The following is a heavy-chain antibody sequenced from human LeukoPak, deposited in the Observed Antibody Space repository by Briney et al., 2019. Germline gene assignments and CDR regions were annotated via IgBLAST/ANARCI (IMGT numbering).Heavy chain of an antibody. Sequence: SETLSLTCTVSGGSISNYYWNWIRQPPGKGLECIGYIYYSDSTNYNPSLKSRVTVSVDTSKNQFSLKLSSVTAADTAVYYCARFPGSAEYRHYYYMDVWGKGTTVTVSS. CDR3: ARFPGSAEYRHYYYMDV. CDR2: IYYSDST. CDR1: GGSISNYY. D-gene: IGHD2-15*01. J-gene: IGHJ6*03. V-gene: IGHV4-59*01.